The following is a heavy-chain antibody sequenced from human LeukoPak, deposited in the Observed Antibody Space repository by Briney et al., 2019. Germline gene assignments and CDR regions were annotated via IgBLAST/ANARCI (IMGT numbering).Heavy chain of an antibody. CDR1: GYTFTGYY. CDR3: ARANSGGYDFWSGYPLNLFDP. D-gene: IGHD3-3*01. V-gene: IGHV1-2*02. Sequence: ASVKVSCKASGYTFTGYYMHWVRQAPGQGLEWMGWINPNSGGTNYAQKFQGRVTMTRDTSISTAYMELSRLRSDDTAVYYCARANSGGYDFWSGYPLNLFDPWGQGTLVTVSS. CDR2: INPNSGGT. J-gene: IGHJ5*02.